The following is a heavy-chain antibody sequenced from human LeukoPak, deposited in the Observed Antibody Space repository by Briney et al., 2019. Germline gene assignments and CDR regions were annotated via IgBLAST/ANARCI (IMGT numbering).Heavy chain of an antibody. J-gene: IGHJ4*02. D-gene: IGHD3-3*01. CDR3: ARTWFGRSGYIFDY. V-gene: IGHV1-18*01. CDR1: GGTFSSYA. Sequence: GASVKVSCKASGGTFSSYAISWVRQAPGQGLEWMGWISAYNGNTNYAQKLQGRVTMTTDTSTSTAYMELRSLRSDDTAVYYCARTWFGRSGYIFDYWGQGTLVTVSS. CDR2: ISAYNGNT.